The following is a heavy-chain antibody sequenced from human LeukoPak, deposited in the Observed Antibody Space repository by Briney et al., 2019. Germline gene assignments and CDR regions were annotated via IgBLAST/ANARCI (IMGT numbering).Heavy chain of an antibody. CDR3: ARDGTAAEDVDVYYYYYMDV. J-gene: IGHJ6*03. CDR2: IKQDGSEK. CDR1: GFTFSSYW. Sequence: GGSLRLSCAASGFTFSSYWMSWVRQAPGKGLEWVANIKQDGSEKYYVDSVKGRFTISRDNAKNSLYLQMNSLRAEDTAVYYCARDGTAAEDVDVYYYYYMDVWGKGTTATVSS. V-gene: IGHV3-7*01. D-gene: IGHD6-13*01.